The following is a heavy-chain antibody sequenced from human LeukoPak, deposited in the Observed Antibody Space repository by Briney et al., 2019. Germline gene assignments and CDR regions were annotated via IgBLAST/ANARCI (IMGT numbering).Heavy chain of an antibody. CDR2: ITPYSGGT. V-gene: IGHV1-2*02. J-gene: IGHJ3*02. Sequence: ASVKVSCKASGYTFTDYYIHWVRQAPGQGLEWMGWITPYSGGTDYAQKFQGRVTTAMDASISTVYMELSRLRSDDTAVYYCAREFNTYYYGSGSHDAFDIWGQGTEVTVS. D-gene: IGHD3-10*01. CDR3: AREFNTYYYGSGSHDAFDI. CDR1: GYTFTDYY.